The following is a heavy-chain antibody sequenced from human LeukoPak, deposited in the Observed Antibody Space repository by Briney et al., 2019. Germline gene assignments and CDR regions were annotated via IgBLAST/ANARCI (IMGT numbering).Heavy chain of an antibody. CDR3: ARDKIASSSTGSSFDC. J-gene: IGHJ4*02. V-gene: IGHV3-21*01. CDR2: ISSSSSYI. D-gene: IGHD6-13*01. Sequence: GGSLRLSCAASGFTFSNYNMIWVRQAPGKGLEWVSSISSSSSYIYYADSVKGRFTISRDNAKNSLYLQMNSLRAEDTAVYYCARDKIASSSTGSSFDCWGQGTLVTASS. CDR1: GFTFSNYN.